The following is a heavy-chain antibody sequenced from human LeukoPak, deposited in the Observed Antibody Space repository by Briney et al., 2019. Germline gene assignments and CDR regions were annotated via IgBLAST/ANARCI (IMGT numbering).Heavy chain of an antibody. CDR1: GFTFSSYA. Sequence: PGGSLRLSCAASGFTFSSYAMSWVRQAPGKGLEWVSAISGSRGSTYYADSVKGRFTISRDNSKNTLYLQMNSLRAEDTAVYYCAKAYSSSWRYNWFDPWGQGTLVTVSS. D-gene: IGHD6-13*01. J-gene: IGHJ5*02. CDR3: AKAYSSSWRYNWFDP. CDR2: ISGSRGST. V-gene: IGHV3-23*01.